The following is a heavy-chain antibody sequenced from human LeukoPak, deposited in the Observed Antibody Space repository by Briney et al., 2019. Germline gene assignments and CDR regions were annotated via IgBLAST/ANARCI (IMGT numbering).Heavy chain of an antibody. CDR3: ARHRYYYDSSGYFL. CDR1: GGSTSSSSYY. D-gene: IGHD3-22*01. CDR2: IYYSGST. Sequence: SETLSLTCTVSGGSTSSSSYYWGWIRQPPGKGLEWIGSIYYSGSTYYNPSLKSRVTISVDTSKNQFSLKLSSVTAADTAVYYCARHRYYYDSSGYFLWGQGTLVTVSS. J-gene: IGHJ4*02. V-gene: IGHV4-39*01.